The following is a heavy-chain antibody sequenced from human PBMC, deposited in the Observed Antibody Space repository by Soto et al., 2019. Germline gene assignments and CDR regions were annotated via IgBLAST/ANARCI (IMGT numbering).Heavy chain of an antibody. D-gene: IGHD3-3*01. CDR3: ARFVSGHHQGFDY. CDR1: GFTVSSNY. CDR2: IYSGGST. Sequence: EVQLVESGGGLIQPGGSLRLSCAASGFTVSSNYMSWVRQAPGKGLEWVSVIYSGGSTYYADSVKGRFTISRDNSKNTLYLQMNSLRAEDTAVYYCARFVSGHHQGFDYWGQGTLVTVSS. V-gene: IGHV3-53*01. J-gene: IGHJ4*02.